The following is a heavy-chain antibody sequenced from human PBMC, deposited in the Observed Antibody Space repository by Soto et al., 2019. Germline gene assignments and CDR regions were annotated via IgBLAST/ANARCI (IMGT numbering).Heavy chain of an antibody. CDR1: GGSISSSSW. CDR3: ARSGYSYGFWYFDL. D-gene: IGHD5-18*01. V-gene: IGHV4-4*02. CDR2: IFHSGST. J-gene: IGHJ2*01. Sequence: QVQLQESGPGLVKPSGTLSLTCAVSGGSISSSSWWSWVRQPPGKGLEWIGEIFHSGSTNYNPSLKRRAPTSVDQSKNQFSLKLSSVTAADTAVYYCARSGYSYGFWYFDLWGRGTLVTV.